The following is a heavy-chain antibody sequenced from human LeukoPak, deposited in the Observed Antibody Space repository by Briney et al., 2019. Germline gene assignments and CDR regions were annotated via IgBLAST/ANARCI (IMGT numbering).Heavy chain of an antibody. CDR2: IYDSGST. CDR1: GGSISSYY. V-gene: IGHV4-59*01. Sequence: SETLSLTCTVSGGSISSYYWSWIRQPPGKGLEWIGYIYDSGSTNYNPSLKSRVTISVDRSKSQFSLRVTSVSAADTAVYYCARGLDRGNYYYMDVWGKGTTVIVSS. CDR3: ARGLDRGNYYYMDV. D-gene: IGHD3/OR15-3a*01. J-gene: IGHJ6*03.